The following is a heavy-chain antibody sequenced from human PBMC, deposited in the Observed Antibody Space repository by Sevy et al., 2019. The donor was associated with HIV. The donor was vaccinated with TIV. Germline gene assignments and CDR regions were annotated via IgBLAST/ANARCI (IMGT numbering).Heavy chain of an antibody. V-gene: IGHV3-64D*06. J-gene: IGHJ6*02. CDR3: VKDPDYNFWRGDYGMDV. CDR1: GFSFSNSA. CDR2: ISSDGVST. Sequence: GGSLRLSCSGSGFSFSNSAMNWVRQTPGKGLKYVSAISSDGVSTYYTDSVRGRFTISRVNSKNTLYLQMSSLRVEDTAVYYCVKDPDYNFWRGDYGMDVWGQGTTVTVSS. D-gene: IGHD3-3*01.